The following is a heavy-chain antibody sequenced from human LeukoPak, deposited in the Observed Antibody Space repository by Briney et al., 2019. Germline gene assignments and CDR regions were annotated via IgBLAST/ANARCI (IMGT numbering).Heavy chain of an antibody. J-gene: IGHJ6*02. CDR1: GGSISSGDYY. CDR3: ARSDGEYYYGMDV. D-gene: IGHD3-10*01. Sequence: PSQTLSLTCTVSGGSISSGDYYWSWIRQPPGMGLEWIGYIYYSGSTYYNPSLRSRVTISVDTSKNQFSLKLSSVTAADTAVYYCARSDGEYYYGMDVWGQGTTVTVSS. CDR2: IYYSGST. V-gene: IGHV4-30-4*01.